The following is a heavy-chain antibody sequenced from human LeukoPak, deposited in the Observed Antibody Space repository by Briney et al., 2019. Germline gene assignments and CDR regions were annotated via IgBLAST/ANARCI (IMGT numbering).Heavy chain of an antibody. CDR3: AKGVIMSGTDFDY. CDR2: IKEDGSEK. D-gene: IGHD6-13*01. J-gene: IGHJ4*02. CDR1: GFTFGNYW. Sequence: GGSLRLSCAASGFTFGNYWMSWVRQAPGKGLEWVANIKEDGSEKYYVDSVKGRFTISRDNSKNTLYLQMNSLRAEDTAVYYCAKGVIMSGTDFDYWGQGTLVTVSS. V-gene: IGHV3-7*01.